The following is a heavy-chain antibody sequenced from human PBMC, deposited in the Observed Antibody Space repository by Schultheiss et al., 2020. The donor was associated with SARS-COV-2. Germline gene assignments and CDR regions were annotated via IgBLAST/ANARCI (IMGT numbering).Heavy chain of an antibody. D-gene: IGHD3-10*01. J-gene: IGHJ4*02. V-gene: IGHV3-30-3*01. Sequence: GESLKISCAASGFTFSSYAMHWVRQAPGKGLEWVAVISYDGSNKYYADSVKGRFTISRDDAKNTLYLQMNSLRVEDTAVYYCARWAGGADYWGQGTLVTVSS. CDR2: ISYDGSNK. CDR3: ARWAGGADY. CDR1: GFTFSSYA.